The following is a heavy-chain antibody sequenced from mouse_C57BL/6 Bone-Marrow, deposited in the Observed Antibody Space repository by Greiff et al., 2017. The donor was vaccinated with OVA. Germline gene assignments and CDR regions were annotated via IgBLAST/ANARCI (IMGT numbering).Heavy chain of an antibody. CDR1: GYTFTDYY. D-gene: IGHD2-1*01. CDR3: ARSERVRDYFDY. J-gene: IGHJ2*01. CDR2: IYPGSGNI. Sequence: VKLMESGAELVRPGASVKLSCKASGYTFTDYYISWVKQRPGQGLEWIARIYPGSGNIYYNEKFKGKATLTAEKSSSTAYMQLRSLTSDDSAVYFCARSERVRDYFDYWGQGTTLTVSS. V-gene: IGHV1-76*01.